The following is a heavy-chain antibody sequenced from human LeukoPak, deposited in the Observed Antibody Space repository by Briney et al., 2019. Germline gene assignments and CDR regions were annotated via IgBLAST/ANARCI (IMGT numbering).Heavy chain of an antibody. D-gene: IGHD2-2*01. V-gene: IGHV4-4*07. CDR1: GGPISSYY. Sequence: SETLSLTCTVSGGPISSYYWSWIRQPAGKGLEWIGRIYTSGSTNYNPSLKSRVTMSVDTSKNQFSLKLSSVTAADTAVYYCARDRDIVVVPAAIAGRAFDIWGQGTMVTVSS. CDR3: ARDRDIVVVPAAIAGRAFDI. J-gene: IGHJ3*02. CDR2: IYTSGST.